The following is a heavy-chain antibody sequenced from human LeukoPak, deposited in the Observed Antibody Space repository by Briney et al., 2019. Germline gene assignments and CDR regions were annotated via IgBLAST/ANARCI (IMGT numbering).Heavy chain of an antibody. V-gene: IGHV1-69*04. CDR1: GGTFSSYA. D-gene: IGHD2-21*01. Sequence: ASVKVSCKASGGTFSSYAISWMRRAPGQGLEWMGRIIPIRGIANYAQKFQGRVTITADKSTSTAYMELSSLRSEDTAVYYCATGGLPPRPDPFDIWGQGIMVTVSS. J-gene: IGHJ3*02. CDR3: ATGGLPPRPDPFDI. CDR2: IIPIRGIA.